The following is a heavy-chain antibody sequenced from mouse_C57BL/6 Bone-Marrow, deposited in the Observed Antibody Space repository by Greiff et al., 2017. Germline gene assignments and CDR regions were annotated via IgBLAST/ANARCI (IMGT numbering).Heavy chain of an antibody. Sequence: VQLQESGAELARPGASVKLSCKASGYTFTSYGISWVKQRTGQGLEWIGEIYPRSGNTYYNEKFKGKATLTADKSSSTAYMELRSLTSEDSAVYFCAREGSSYGYYAMDYWGQGTSVTVSS. V-gene: IGHV1-81*01. CDR1: GYTFTSYG. J-gene: IGHJ4*01. D-gene: IGHD1-1*01. CDR2: IYPRSGNT. CDR3: AREGSSYGYYAMDY.